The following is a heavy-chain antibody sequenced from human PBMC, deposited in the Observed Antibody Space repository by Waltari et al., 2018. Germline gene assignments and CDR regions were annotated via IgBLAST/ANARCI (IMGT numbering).Heavy chain of an antibody. CDR3: ARDEYSFGY. J-gene: IGHJ4*02. D-gene: IGHD5-18*01. Sequence: QVQLVESGGGLVKPGGSLCLSCAPSGFTFSDYYMSWIRQAPGKGLEWVSYISNSTPIYYADSVKGRFTMSRDNAKNSLHLQMNSLRAEDTAVYYCARDEYSFGYWGQGTLVTVSS. CDR2: ISNSTPI. V-gene: IGHV3-11*01. CDR1: GFTFSDYY.